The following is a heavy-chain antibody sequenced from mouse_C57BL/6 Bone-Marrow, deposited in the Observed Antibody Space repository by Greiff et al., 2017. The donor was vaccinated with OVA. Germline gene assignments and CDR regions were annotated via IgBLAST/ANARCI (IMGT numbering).Heavy chain of an antibody. CDR2: ISYSGST. CDR1: GYSITSDY. CDR3: ARSRADSGCYYAVDY. J-gene: IGHJ4*01. D-gene: IGHD1-3*01. Sequence: EVHLVESGPGLAKPSQTLSLTCSVTGYSITSDYWNWIRKFPGNKLEYMGYISYSGSTYYNPSLKSRISITRDTSKNQYYLQLNSVTTEDTATYYCARSRADSGCYYAVDYWGQGTSVTVSS. V-gene: IGHV3-8*01.